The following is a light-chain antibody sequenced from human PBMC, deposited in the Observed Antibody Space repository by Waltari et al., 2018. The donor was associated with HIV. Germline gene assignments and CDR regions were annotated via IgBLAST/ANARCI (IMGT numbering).Light chain of an antibody. J-gene: IGKJ2*01. V-gene: IGKV1-9*01. CDR2: STS. CDR1: QGLSSF. CDR3: QQLTT. Sequence: DTQLTQSPSFLSASVGDRVTITCRASQGLSSFLAWYQQKPGKAPKLLIYSTSTLQSGVPSRFSGGGSETEFSLTISSLQPEDLRTYFCQQLTTFGQGTQLEI.